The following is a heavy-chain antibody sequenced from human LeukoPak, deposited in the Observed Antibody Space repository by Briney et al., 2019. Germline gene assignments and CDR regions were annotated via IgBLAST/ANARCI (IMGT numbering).Heavy chain of an antibody. CDR3: ARDWGVTARPGYMDV. Sequence: ASVKVSCKSSGYTFNNHAISWVRQAPGQGLEWMGWISPYNGGTNYAQNLQGRVSMTTDTSTSTAYMELRSLRSDDTAVYYCARDWGVTARPGYMDVWGKGTTVTVSS. V-gene: IGHV1-18*01. CDR2: ISPYNGGT. J-gene: IGHJ6*03. D-gene: IGHD6-6*01. CDR1: GYTFNNHA.